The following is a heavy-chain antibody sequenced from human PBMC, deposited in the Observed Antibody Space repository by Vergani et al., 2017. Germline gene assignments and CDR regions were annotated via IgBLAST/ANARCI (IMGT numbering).Heavy chain of an antibody. CDR1: GGSFSTGGQS. D-gene: IGHD3-22*01. Sequence: QVQLQESGPGLVKPSQTLSLTCTVSGGSFSTGGQSWTWLRQSAGKGLGGIGRIYTSGATNYTPSLRSRAIMSVDASKKQFSLKLTSVTAADTAVYYCARMGGYDEADAFRIGYFDSWGPGILVTVSS. V-gene: IGHV4-61*02. J-gene: IGHJ4*02. CDR2: IYTSGAT. CDR3: ARMGGYDEADAFRIGYFDS.